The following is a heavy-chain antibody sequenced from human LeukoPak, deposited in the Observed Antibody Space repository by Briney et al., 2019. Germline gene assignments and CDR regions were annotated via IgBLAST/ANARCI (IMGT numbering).Heavy chain of an antibody. J-gene: IGHJ4*02. CDR3: ASGGYEYDY. Sequence: PGRSPRLSCAASGFTFSTFRMHWVRQAPGKGLEWVAVISYDGSNKFYADSVKGRFTVSRDNSKNTLYLQMNSLRVEDTAVYYCASGGYEYDYWGQGTLVSVSS. V-gene: IGHV3-30-3*01. CDR2: ISYDGSNK. CDR1: GFTFSTFR. D-gene: IGHD5-12*01.